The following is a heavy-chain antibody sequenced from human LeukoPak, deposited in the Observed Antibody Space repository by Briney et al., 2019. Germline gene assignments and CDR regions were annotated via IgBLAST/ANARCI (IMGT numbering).Heavy chain of an antibody. CDR3: ARALIYYYDSSGYYFDY. V-gene: IGHV3-20*04. CDR1: GFTFDDYG. CDR2: INWNGGST. Sequence: GGSLRLSCAASGFTFDDYGMSLVRQAPGKGLEWVSGINWNGGSTGYADSVKGRFTISRDNAKNSLYLQMNSLRAEDTALYYCARALIYYYDSSGYYFDYWGQGTLVTVSS. J-gene: IGHJ4*02. D-gene: IGHD3-22*01.